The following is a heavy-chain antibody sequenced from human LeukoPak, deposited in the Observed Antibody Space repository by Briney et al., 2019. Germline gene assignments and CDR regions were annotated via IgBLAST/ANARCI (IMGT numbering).Heavy chain of an antibody. CDR1: GYTFTGYY. Sequence: ASAKVSCKASGYTFTGYYMHWVRQAPGQGLEWMGWINPNSGGTNYAQKFQGRVTMTRDTSTSTAYMELSRLRSDNTAVYYCARVVVPAAILGGRSLLNWFDPWGQGTLVTVSS. V-gene: IGHV1-2*02. J-gene: IGHJ5*02. D-gene: IGHD2-2*02. CDR3: ARVVVPAAILGGRSLLNWFDP. CDR2: INPNSGGT.